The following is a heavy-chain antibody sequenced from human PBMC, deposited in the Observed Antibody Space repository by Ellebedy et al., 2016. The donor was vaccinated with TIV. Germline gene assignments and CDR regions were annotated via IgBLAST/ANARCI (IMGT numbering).Heavy chain of an antibody. CDR3: ARSPYSGYDVSYYYYMEV. V-gene: IGHV4-59*01. Sequence: MPSETLSLTCTVSGGSIISYYWYWVRQPPGKGLEWIGDIYYHGRPNSNPSLKSRVTISVDTSRNQFSLQLTSVTAADTAVYYCARSPYSGYDVSYYYYMEVWGKGTTVTVSS. CDR1: GGSIISYY. CDR2: IYYHGRP. J-gene: IGHJ6*03. D-gene: IGHD5-12*01.